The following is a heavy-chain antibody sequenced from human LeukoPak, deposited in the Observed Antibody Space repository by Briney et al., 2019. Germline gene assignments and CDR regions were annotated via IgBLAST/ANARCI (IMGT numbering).Heavy chain of an antibody. Sequence: PGGSLRLSCAASGFSFSNFAMHWVRQAPGKGLEWVALTSYDGSNHFYTDSVKGRFTISRDNSKNMLYLQMDSLGPEDTAIYYCARDPSTAPRSTNWAANLFDPWGRGTLVTVSS. D-gene: IGHD6-13*01. CDR2: TSYDGSNH. CDR1: GFSFSNFA. CDR3: ARDPSTAPRSTNWAANLFDP. J-gene: IGHJ5*02. V-gene: IGHV3-30-3*01.